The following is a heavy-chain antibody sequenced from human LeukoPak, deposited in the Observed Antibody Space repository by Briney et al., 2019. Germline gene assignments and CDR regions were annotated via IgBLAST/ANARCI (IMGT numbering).Heavy chain of an antibody. CDR3: AKRLRDGYNSPIDY. V-gene: IGHV3-23*01. Sequence: GGSLRLSCAASGFTFSSYAMSWVRQAPGKGLEWVSAISGSGGSTYYADSVKGRFTISRDIPRYTLYLQMNSLRDDDTAVYYCAKRLRDGYNSPIDYWGQGILVTVSS. J-gene: IGHJ4*02. D-gene: IGHD5-24*01. CDR1: GFTFSSYA. CDR2: ISGSGGST.